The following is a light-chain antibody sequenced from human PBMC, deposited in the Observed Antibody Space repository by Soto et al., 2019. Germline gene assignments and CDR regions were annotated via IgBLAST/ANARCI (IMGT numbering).Light chain of an antibody. J-gene: IGKJ4*01. CDR2: SAS. CDR3: QQTHSTPLS. V-gene: IGKV1-39*01. CDR1: QSITTY. Sequence: DIQMTQSPSSLSASVGDRVTITCRASQSITTYLNWYHQKPGKAPKLLIFSASRLHGGVPSRFSGSGSGTDFALTFSSLQPADFATYCCQQTHSTPLSFGGGTKVDIK.